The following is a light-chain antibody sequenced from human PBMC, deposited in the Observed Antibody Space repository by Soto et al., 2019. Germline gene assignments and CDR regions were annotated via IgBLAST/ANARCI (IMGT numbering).Light chain of an antibody. CDR3: TXXXXXXXXV. CDR1: SSDIGDYNY. J-gene: IGLJ1*01. CDR2: EVS. V-gene: IGLV2-14*01. Sequence: QSVLTQPASVSGSPGQSITISCTGTSSDIGDYNYVSWYQQHPGKAPKLMLYEVSNRPSGISSRFSGSKSGNTASLTISGLQAEDEADYFCTXXXXXXXXVFGTGTXXT.